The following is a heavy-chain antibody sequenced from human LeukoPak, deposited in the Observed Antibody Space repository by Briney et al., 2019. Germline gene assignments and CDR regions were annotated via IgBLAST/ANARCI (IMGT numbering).Heavy chain of an antibody. Sequence: SETLSLTCSVSGGSITSHFWSWIRQPPGKGLEWIGYIHYSGSTNYNPSLKSRVTISPDTSKNQLFLKLNSVTAADTAVYYCARLVWLGESPGSWFDSWGQGTLVAVSS. D-gene: IGHD3-10*01. J-gene: IGHJ5*01. CDR3: ARLVWLGESPGSWFDS. CDR1: GGSITSHF. CDR2: IHYSGST. V-gene: IGHV4-59*11.